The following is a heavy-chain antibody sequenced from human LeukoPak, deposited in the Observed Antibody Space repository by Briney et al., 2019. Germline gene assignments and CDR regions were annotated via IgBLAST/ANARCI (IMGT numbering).Heavy chain of an antibody. V-gene: IGHV3-30*18. CDR2: ISYDGSNK. CDR3: AKDAFDI. Sequence: GGSLRLSCAASGFTFSSYGMHWVRQAPGKGLEWVAVISYDGSNKYYADSVKGRFTISRDNSKNTLYLQMNSLRAEDTAVYYCAKDAFDIWGQGTMVTVSS. J-gene: IGHJ3*02. CDR1: GFTFSSYG.